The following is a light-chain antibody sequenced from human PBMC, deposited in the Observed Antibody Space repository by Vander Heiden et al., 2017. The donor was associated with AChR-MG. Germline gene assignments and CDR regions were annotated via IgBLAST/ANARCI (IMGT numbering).Light chain of an antibody. CDR2: AAS. CDR1: QGISNS. J-gene: IGKJ4*01. V-gene: IGKV1-16*01. Sequence: DIQMTQSPSSLSASVGDRVTITCRASQGISNSLAWFQQKPGEAPKSLICAASTLQRGVPARVSGRTAGTEGRRAISSRQPEDGATYYGQQEKSDPLTVGGGTKGEGK. CDR3: QQEKSDPLT.